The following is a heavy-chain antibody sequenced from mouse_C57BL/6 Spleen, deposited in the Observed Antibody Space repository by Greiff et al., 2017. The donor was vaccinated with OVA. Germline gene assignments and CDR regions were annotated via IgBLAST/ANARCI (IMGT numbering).Heavy chain of an antibody. CDR2: IYPGNSDT. CDR3: TRWGTLTGNWYFDV. Sequence: VQLQQSGPVLARPGASVKMSCKTSGYTFTSYWMHWVKQRPGQGLEWIGAIYPGNSDTSYNQKFKGKAKLTAVTSASTAYMELSSLTNEDSAVYYCTRWGTLTGNWYFDVWGTGTTVTVSS. J-gene: IGHJ1*03. D-gene: IGHD4-1*01. CDR1: GYTFTSYW. V-gene: IGHV1-5*01.